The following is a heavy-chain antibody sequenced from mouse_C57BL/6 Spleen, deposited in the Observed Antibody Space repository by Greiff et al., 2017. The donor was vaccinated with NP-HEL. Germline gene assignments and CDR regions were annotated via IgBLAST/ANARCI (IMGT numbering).Heavy chain of an antibody. CDR3: ARSPIYDGYYNAMDY. Sequence: VQGVESGPELVKPGASVKISCKASGYAFSSSWMNWVKQRPGKGLEWIGRIYPGDGDTNYNGKFKGKATLTADKSSSTAYMQLSSLTSEDSAVYFCARSPIYDGYYNAMDYWGQGTSVTVSS. CDR1: GYAFSSSW. V-gene: IGHV1-82*01. D-gene: IGHD2-3*01. CDR2: IYPGDGDT. J-gene: IGHJ4*01.